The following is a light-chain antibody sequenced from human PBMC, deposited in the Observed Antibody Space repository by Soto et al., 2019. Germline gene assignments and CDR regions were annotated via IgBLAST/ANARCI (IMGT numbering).Light chain of an antibody. CDR3: CSYAGSSTYV. J-gene: IGLJ1*01. CDR1: SSDVGSYNF. Sequence: QSALTQPASVSGSPGQSITISCTGTSSDVGSYNFVSWYQQYPGKATKVMIYEVYKRPSGVSNRFSGSKSGSTASLTISGLQVEDEADDYCCSYAGSSTYVFGTGTKLTVL. V-gene: IGLV2-23*02. CDR2: EVY.